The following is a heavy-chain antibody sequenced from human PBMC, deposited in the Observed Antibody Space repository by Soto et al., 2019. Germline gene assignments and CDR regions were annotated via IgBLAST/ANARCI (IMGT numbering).Heavy chain of an antibody. J-gene: IGHJ4*02. Sequence: EVHLEESGGGLVHPGGSLRLSCAASGFTFSSYWMNWVRQVPGKGREWVANIDEDGSEYNDAESVRGRFTISRDNAKNTLYLQMNSLRAADTAVYYCARTGDGHHDFLDYWGQGILVSVSS. CDR2: IDEDGSEY. D-gene: IGHD1-1*01. CDR3: ARTGDGHHDFLDY. V-gene: IGHV3-7*01. CDR1: GFTFSSYW.